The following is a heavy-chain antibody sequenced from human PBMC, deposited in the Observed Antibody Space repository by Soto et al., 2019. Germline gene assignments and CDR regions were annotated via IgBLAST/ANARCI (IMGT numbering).Heavy chain of an antibody. CDR2: GSYSGTT. D-gene: IGHD4-17*01. J-gene: IGHJ4*02. V-gene: IGHV4-61*01. Sequence: QVQLQESGPGLVKPSETLSLTCTVSGVSVSSGSFYWAWIRQPPGKGLEWIGFGSYSGTTNYKPPLKSRVTLSVDTSRSQISLKVSSLTAADTAGYYCARGATVTQYDYWGQGTLVTVSS. CDR1: GVSVSSGSFY. CDR3: ARGATVTQYDY.